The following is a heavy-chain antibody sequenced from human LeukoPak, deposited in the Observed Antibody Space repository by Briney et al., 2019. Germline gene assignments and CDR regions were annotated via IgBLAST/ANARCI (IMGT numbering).Heavy chain of an antibody. V-gene: IGHV1-18*01. J-gene: IGHJ4*02. CDR3: ARDFYDFLTGYYIGY. D-gene: IGHD3-9*01. CDR1: GYTFTSYG. Sequence: GASVKVSCKASGYTFTSYGINWVRQAPGQGLEWMGWISADNGNTQYAQKLQDRVTMTTGTSTSTAYMELRSLRSDDTAVYYCARDFYDFLTGYYIGYWGQGTLVIVSS. CDR2: ISADNGNT.